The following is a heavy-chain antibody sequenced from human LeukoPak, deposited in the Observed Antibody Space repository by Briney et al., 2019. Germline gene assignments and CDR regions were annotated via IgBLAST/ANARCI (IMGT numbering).Heavy chain of an antibody. D-gene: IGHD2-15*01. CDR2: ITGSGGGA. CDR3: AKETRRSCSDY. V-gene: IGHV3-23*01. Sequence: GGSLRLSCAASGFTFSNYAMTWVRQAPGKGLEWVSSITGSGGGAHYADSVKDLFTISRDNSKNTVYLQMNSLRAEDTAVYYCAKETRRSCSDYWGQGTLVTVSS. CDR1: GFTFSNYA. J-gene: IGHJ4*02.